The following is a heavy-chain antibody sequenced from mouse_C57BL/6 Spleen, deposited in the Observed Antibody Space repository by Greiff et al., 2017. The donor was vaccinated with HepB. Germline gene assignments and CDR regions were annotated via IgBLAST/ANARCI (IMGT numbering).Heavy chain of an antibody. Sequence: QVQLQQSGPELVKPGASVKISCKASGYAFSSSWMNWVKQRPGKGLEWIGRIYPGDGDTNYNGKFKGKATLTADKSSSTAYMQLSSLTSEDSAVYFCARSGGYFAGFAYWGQGTLVTVSA. J-gene: IGHJ3*01. CDR2: IYPGDGDT. V-gene: IGHV1-82*01. CDR1: GYAFSSSW. CDR3: ARSGGYFAGFAY. D-gene: IGHD2-3*01.